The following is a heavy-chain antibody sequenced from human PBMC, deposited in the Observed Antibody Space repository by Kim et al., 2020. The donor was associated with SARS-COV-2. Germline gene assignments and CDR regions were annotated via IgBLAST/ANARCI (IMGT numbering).Heavy chain of an antibody. D-gene: IGHD1-1*01. J-gene: IGHJ3*02. CDR3: ARGGTWYIPEAFDI. V-gene: IGHV5-51*01. Sequence: SPSFQGQVTISADKSISTAYLQWSSLKASDTAMYYCARGGTWYIPEAFDIWGQGTMVTVSS.